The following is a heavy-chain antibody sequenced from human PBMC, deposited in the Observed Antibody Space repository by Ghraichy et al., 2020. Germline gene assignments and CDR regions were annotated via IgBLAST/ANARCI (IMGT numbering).Heavy chain of an antibody. J-gene: IGHJ4*02. V-gene: IGHV3-64*01. CDR2: INDNGLST. Sequence: GGSLRLSCAASGFFFSDYGFHWVRQAPGKGLEFVSAINDNGLSTSDATSVKGRFTISRDDSKKTVYLQMGALTTEDTAVYYCARGGKILALHYLDFWGQGTLVTVSS. D-gene: IGHD3-16*01. CDR3: ARGGKILALHYLDF. CDR1: GFFFSDYG.